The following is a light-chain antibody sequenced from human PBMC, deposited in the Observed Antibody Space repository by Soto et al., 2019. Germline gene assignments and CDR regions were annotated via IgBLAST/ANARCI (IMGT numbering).Light chain of an antibody. J-gene: IGLJ2*01. V-gene: IGLV2-8*01. CDR2: EVT. CDR3: SSYAGRNNVI. CDR1: SSDVGDYNY. Sequence: QSALTQPPSASGSPGQSVTISCTGTSSDVGDYNYVSWYQQHPGKAPKLMIYEVTKRPSGVPDRFSGSKSGNTASLTVSGLGAEDEADYLCSSYAGRNNVIFGGGTQLTVL.